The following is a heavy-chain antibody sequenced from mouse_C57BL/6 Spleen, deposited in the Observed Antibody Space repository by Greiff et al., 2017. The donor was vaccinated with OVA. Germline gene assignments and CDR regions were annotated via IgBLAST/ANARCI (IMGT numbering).Heavy chain of an antibody. D-gene: IGHD2-5*01. Sequence: DVKLVESGGGLVKPGGSLKLSCAASGFTFSDYGMHWVRQAPEKGLEWVAYISSGSSTIYYADTVKGRFTISRDNAKNTLFLQMTSLRSEDTAMYYCANYYSNQGAMDYWGQGTSVTVSS. CDR2: ISSGSSTI. CDR1: GFTFSDYG. CDR3: ANYYSNQGAMDY. J-gene: IGHJ4*01. V-gene: IGHV5-17*01.